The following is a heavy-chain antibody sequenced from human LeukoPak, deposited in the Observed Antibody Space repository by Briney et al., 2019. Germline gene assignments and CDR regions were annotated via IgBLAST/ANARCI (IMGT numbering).Heavy chain of an antibody. Sequence: GGSLRLSCAGSGLTFSSYSMNWVRQAPGKGLEWVSYISSSSSTIYYADSVKGRFTISRDNSKNTLSLHMNTLTAEDTAVYYCAKEYSSGLIYHYYMDVWGKGTTVTISS. J-gene: IGHJ6*03. CDR1: GLTFSSYS. D-gene: IGHD6-19*01. CDR2: ISSSSSTI. CDR3: AKEYSSGLIYHYYMDV. V-gene: IGHV3-48*01.